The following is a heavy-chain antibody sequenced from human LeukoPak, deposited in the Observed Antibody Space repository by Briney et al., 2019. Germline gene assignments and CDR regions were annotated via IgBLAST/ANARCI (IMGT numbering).Heavy chain of an antibody. D-gene: IGHD5-12*01. V-gene: IGHV1-2*02. CDR3: ARPPTGHYDYEVFDY. CDR2: INSHSGAT. Sequence: ASVKVSCKASGYTFSNYYMHWVRQAPGQGLEWLGWINSHSGATKYAPKFQGRVTMTRDTSIKTSYMELNTLRSDDTAVYYCARPPTGHYDYEVFDYWGQGTMVTVSS. CDR1: GYTFSNYY. J-gene: IGHJ4*02.